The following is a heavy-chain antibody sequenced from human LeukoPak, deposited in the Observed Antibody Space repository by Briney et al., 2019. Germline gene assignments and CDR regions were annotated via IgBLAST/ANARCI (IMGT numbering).Heavy chain of an antibody. CDR3: ASSAAGQTLSYFDY. V-gene: IGHV7-4-1*02. CDR2: IITNTGNP. Sequence: ASVKVSCKASGYTFTSYAMNWVRQAPGQGLEWMGWIITNTGNPTYAQGFTGRFVFSLDTSVSTAYLQISSLKAEDTAVYYCASSAAGQTLSYFDYWGQGTLVTVSS. D-gene: IGHD6-13*01. J-gene: IGHJ4*02. CDR1: GYTFTSYA.